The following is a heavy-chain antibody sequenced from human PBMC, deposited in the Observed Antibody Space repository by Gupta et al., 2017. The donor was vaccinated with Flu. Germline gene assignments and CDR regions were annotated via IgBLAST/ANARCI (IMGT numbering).Heavy chain of an antibody. CDR2: VHHRGNT. D-gene: IGHD3-22*01. Sequence: QVQLQESGPGLVKPSQTLSLTCTVSGVSITPDNVFWTWIRQSPGKGLEWIGYVHHRGNTYYRPSLKNRLTMSVDTSKNQFSLTLSSVTAADTAVYYCARAVPDDSDTFNFYDAFDVWGQGTTVTVSS. CDR3: ARAVPDDSDTFNFYDAFDV. CDR1: GVSITPDNVF. V-gene: IGHV4-31*03. J-gene: IGHJ3*01.